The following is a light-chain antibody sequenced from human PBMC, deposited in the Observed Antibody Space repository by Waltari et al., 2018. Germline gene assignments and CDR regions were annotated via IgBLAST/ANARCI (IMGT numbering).Light chain of an antibody. J-gene: IGKJ2*01. CDR2: GAS. CDR3: QQYGSSPRYT. Sequence: EIVLTQSPGTLSLSPGDRATLSCRASQSVSSRYLAWYQQKPGQAPRLLIFGASSRATGIPDRFSGSGSGTDFTLTISRLEPEDFAVYYCQQYGSSPRYTFGQGTKVEIK. CDR1: QSVSSRY. V-gene: IGKV3-20*01.